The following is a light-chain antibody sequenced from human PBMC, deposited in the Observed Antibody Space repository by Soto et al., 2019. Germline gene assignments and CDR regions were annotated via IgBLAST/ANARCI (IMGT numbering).Light chain of an antibody. CDR2: GAS. Sequence: DIQMTQSPSTLSASVGDRVTITCRASESMSNCLAWYQQKPGKAPKLLISGASSLQSGVPSRFSGSASGTEFTLTISSLQSEDFAVYYCQQYNNWPPFSFGPGTKVDI. CDR3: QQYNNWPPFS. J-gene: IGKJ3*01. CDR1: ESMSNC. V-gene: IGKV1-5*01.